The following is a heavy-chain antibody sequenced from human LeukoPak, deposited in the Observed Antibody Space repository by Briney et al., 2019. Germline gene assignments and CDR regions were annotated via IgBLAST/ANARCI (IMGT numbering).Heavy chain of an antibody. V-gene: IGHV4-31*03. D-gene: IGHD6-19*01. CDR2: IYYSGST. J-gene: IGHJ4*02. CDR1: GGSISSGGYY. Sequence: SETLSLTCTVSGGSISSGGYYWSWIRQHPGKGLEWIGYIYYSGSTYYNPSLKSRVTISVDTSKNQFSLKLSSVTAADTAVYYCAREDYSSGWVFDYWGQGTLVTVSS. CDR3: AREDYSSGWVFDY.